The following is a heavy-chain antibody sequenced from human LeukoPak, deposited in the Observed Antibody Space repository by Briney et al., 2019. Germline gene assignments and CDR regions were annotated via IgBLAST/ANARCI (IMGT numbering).Heavy chain of an antibody. CDR1: GGSISSYY. Sequence: SETLSLTCTVSGGSISSYYWSWIRQPAGKGLEWIGRIYTSGSTNYNPSLKSLVTMSLDTYKHQFSLRLRSVTAADTAVYYCASTAVVVAATSDAFDIWGQGTMVTVSS. CDR3: ASTAVVVAATSDAFDI. D-gene: IGHD2-15*01. J-gene: IGHJ3*02. CDR2: IYTSGST. V-gene: IGHV4-4*07.